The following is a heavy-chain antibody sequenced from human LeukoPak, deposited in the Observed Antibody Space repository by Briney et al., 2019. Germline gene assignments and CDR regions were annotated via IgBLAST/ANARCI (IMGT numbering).Heavy chain of an antibody. J-gene: IGHJ4*01. CDR1: GYTFAGYY. CDR2: INPNNGGT. V-gene: IGHV1-2*02. D-gene: IGHD4-4*01. Sequence: ASVKVSCKASGYTFAGYYMHWVRQAPGLGLEWMGWINPNNGGTNYAQKFQGRVTMTRDTSISTAYMELSRLRSDDTAVYYCARDDSNHFDYWGQGTLVTVSS. CDR3: ARDDSNHFDY.